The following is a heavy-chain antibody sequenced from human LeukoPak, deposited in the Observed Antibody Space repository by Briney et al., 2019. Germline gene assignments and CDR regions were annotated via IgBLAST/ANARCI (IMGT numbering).Heavy chain of an antibody. V-gene: IGHV3-7*01. J-gene: IGHJ6*03. CDR1: GFTFSSYG. CDR2: IKQDGSEK. D-gene: IGHD2-8*01. CDR3: AREVYATTGPYYYYYMDV. Sequence: GRSLRLSCAASGFTFSSYGMHWVRQAPGKGLEWVANIKQDGSEKYYVDSVKGRFTISRDNAKNSLYLQMNSLRAEDTAVYYCAREVYATTGPYYYYYMDVWGKGTTVTVSS.